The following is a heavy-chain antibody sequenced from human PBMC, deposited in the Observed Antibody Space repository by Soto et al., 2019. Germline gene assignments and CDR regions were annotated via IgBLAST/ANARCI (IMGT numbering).Heavy chain of an antibody. CDR3: AKHDFWTLYNTGLDS. CDR2: ISGSGGDT. D-gene: IGHD3-3*01. J-gene: IGHJ4*02. V-gene: IGHV3-23*01. Sequence: EVQLLESGGGLVQPGGSLRLSWSASGFTFTSYAMSWVRQAPGKGLQWVSGISGSGGDTKSADSVKGRFTISRDNFKNILYLQMNSLRAEDTAVYYCAKHDFWTLYNTGLDSWGQGTLVTVSS. CDR1: GFTFTSYA.